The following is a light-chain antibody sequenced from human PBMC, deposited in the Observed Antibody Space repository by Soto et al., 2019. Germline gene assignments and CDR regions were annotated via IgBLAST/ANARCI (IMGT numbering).Light chain of an antibody. Sequence: EIVLTQSPATLSLSPGERATLSCRASQSVSSSYLAWYQQKPGQAPRLLIYGASSRATGIPARFSGGGSGTDFTLTISSLEPEDFAVYYCQQYGSLSWTFGQGTKVDIK. CDR3: QQYGSLSWT. J-gene: IGKJ1*01. V-gene: IGKV3-20*01. CDR2: GAS. CDR1: QSVSSSY.